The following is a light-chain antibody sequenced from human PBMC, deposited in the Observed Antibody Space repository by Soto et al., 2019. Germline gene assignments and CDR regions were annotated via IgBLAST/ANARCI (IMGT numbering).Light chain of an antibody. V-gene: IGKV3D-20*02. J-gene: IGKJ2*01. Sequence: EIVLTQSPGTLSLSPGERATLSCRASQSVSTNYLAWYQQKPGQAPWLLIYGAFNRAGGVPDRFSGSVSGTDFTLTISRLEPEDFVLYYCQQRSSLPYTFGQGTKLEIK. CDR1: QSVSTNY. CDR3: QQRSSLPYT. CDR2: GAF.